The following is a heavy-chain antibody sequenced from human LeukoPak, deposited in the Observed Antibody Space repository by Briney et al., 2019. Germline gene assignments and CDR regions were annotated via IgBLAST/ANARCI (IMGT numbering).Heavy chain of an antibody. J-gene: IGHJ4*02. CDR2: INPNSGGT. Sequence: GASVKVSCKASGYTFTGYYMHWVRQAPGRGLEWMGWINPNSGGTHYAQKFQGRVTMTRDTSISTAYMELSRLRSDDTAVYYCARDYSGYPELWGFDYWGQGTLVTVSS. CDR3: ARDYSGYPELWGFDY. CDR1: GYTFTGYY. V-gene: IGHV1-2*02. D-gene: IGHD5-12*01.